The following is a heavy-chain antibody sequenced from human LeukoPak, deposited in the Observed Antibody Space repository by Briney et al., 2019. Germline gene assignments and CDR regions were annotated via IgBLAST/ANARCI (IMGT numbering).Heavy chain of an antibody. V-gene: IGHV1-69*13. CDR2: IIPIFATA. Sequence: SVKVSCKASGGTFSSYGISWVRQAPGQGLEWMGGIIPIFATANYAQKFQGRVTITADESTSTAYMELSSLRSEDTAVYYCWGGGWKKPFDYWGQGTLVTVSS. CDR1: GGTFSSYG. J-gene: IGHJ4*02. D-gene: IGHD2-21*01. CDR3: WGGGWKKPFDY.